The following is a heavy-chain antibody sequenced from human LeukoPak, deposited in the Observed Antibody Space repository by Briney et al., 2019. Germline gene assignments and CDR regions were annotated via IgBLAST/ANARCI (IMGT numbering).Heavy chain of an antibody. CDR3: ARWETGSWFDP. J-gene: IGHJ5*02. V-gene: IGHV1-18*01. CDR2: ISAYNGNT. CDR1: GYTFTSYG. D-gene: IGHD1-14*01. Sequence: ASVKVSCKASGYTFTSYGISWVRQAPGQGLEWMGWISAYNGNTNYAQKLQGRVTMTTDTSTSTVYLELRSLRSDDTAVYYCARWETGSWFDPWGQGTLVTVSS.